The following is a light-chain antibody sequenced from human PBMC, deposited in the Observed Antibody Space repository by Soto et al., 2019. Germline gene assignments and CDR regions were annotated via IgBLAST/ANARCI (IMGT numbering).Light chain of an antibody. CDR3: QQRSNWPPWT. Sequence: EIVFTQSPAPLSLSPVEKAPLPCRASQSVSSYLAWYQQKPGQAPRLLIYDASNRATGIPARFSGSGSGTDYTLTISSLEPEDFAVYYCQQRSNWPPWTFGQGTKVDI. CDR2: DAS. CDR1: QSVSSY. V-gene: IGKV3-11*01. J-gene: IGKJ1*01.